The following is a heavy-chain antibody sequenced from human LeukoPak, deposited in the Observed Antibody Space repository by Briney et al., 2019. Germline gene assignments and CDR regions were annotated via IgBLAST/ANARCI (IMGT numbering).Heavy chain of an antibody. CDR1: GFTFSDHY. J-gene: IGHJ5*01. V-gene: IGHV3-11*01. CDR2: ISSSGSTI. Sequence: GGSLRLSCAASGFTFSDHYMSWIRQAPGKGLEWVSYISSSGSTIYYADSVKGRFTISRDNSKNTLYLQMNSLRAEDTALYYCAKASAYYDFWSGSSPDSWGQGTLVTVSS. CDR3: AKASAYYDFWSGSSPDS. D-gene: IGHD3-3*01.